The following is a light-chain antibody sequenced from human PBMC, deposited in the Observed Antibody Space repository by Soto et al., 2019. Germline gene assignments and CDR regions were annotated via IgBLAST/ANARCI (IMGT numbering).Light chain of an antibody. V-gene: IGLV2-14*01. J-gene: IGLJ1*01. CDR3: SSSTSSSTLGV. CDR1: SSDVGGYNY. Sequence: QSALTQPASVSGSPGQSITISCTGTSSDVGGYNYVSWYQQHPGKAPKLMIYDVSNRPSGVSNRFSGSKSGNTASLTISGLQADDEADYYCSSSTSSSTLGVFGTGTKVTVL. CDR2: DVS.